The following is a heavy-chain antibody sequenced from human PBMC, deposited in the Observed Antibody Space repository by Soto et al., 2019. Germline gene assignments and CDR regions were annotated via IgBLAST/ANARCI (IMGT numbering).Heavy chain of an antibody. V-gene: IGHV1-69*13. CDR1: GGTFSSYA. CDR2: IIPIFGTA. Sequence: SVKVSCKASGGTFSSYAISWVRQAPGQGLEWMGGIIPIFGTANYAQKFQGRVTITADESTSTAYMELSSLRSEDTAVYYCARHRGYSYGYDTVYFDYWGQGTLVTVSS. D-gene: IGHD5-18*01. CDR3: ARHRGYSYGYDTVYFDY. J-gene: IGHJ4*02.